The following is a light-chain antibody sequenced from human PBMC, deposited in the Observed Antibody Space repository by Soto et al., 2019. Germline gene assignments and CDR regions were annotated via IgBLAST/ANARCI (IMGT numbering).Light chain of an antibody. CDR1: QTIGSNH. CDR3: HQYVSWT. Sequence: EIVLTQSPGTLSVSPGERATLSCRASQTIGSNHLAWYQQKPGQAPSLLIDGTSSRATGIPDRFSGSGSGTSCTLTITSLAPEDSAIYDGHQYVSWTFGLGTKVESK. CDR2: GTS. V-gene: IGKV3-20*01. J-gene: IGKJ1*01.